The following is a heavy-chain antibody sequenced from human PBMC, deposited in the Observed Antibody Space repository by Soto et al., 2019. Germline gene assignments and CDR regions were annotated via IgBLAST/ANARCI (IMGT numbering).Heavy chain of an antibody. D-gene: IGHD2-15*01. CDR1: GGSISSYY. V-gene: IGHV4-59*01. J-gene: IGHJ4*02. CDR2: IYYSGST. CDR3: ASTPYCSGGSCYWPLFDY. Sequence: SETLSLTCTVSGGSISSYYWSWIRQPPGKGLEWIGYIYYSGSTNYNPSLKSRVTISVDTSKNQFSLKLSSVTAADTAVYYCASTPYCSGGSCYWPLFDYWGQGTLVTVSS.